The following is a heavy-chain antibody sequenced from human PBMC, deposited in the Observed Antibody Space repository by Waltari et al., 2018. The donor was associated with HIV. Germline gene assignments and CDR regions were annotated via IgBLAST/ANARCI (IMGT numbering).Heavy chain of an antibody. J-gene: IGHJ6*02. Sequence: QAKLVESGGGVVQPGRSLSLSCSASAFTFSSYAIHWVRQAPGKGLEWVAVISYDGSNKFYADSVKGRFTISRDISENTLFLQMDSLRAEDTAVYYCARDRGSFASFFYGLDVWGQGTTVTVSS. CDR3: ARDRGSFASFFYGLDV. CDR2: ISYDGSNK. CDR1: AFTFSSYA. V-gene: IGHV3-30*01. D-gene: IGHD3-10*01.